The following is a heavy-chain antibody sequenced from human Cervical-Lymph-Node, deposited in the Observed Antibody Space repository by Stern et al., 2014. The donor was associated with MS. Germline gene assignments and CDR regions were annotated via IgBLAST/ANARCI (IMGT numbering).Heavy chain of an antibody. CDR2: IIPIIGIA. CDR3: ARDGRHTNNYGLDV. CDR1: GGTFNVYA. Sequence: VQLLESGAEVKKPGSSVKVSCQASGGTFNVYAINWLRQAPGQGLEWMGGIIPIIGIANYAQKFQGRVMITADESTRTSSMQLSSLTSNDTAVYYCARDGRHTNNYGLDVWGQGTTVTVSS. J-gene: IGHJ6*02. V-gene: IGHV1-69*01.